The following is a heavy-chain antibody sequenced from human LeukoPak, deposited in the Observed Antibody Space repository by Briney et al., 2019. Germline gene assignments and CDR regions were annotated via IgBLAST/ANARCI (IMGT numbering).Heavy chain of an antibody. J-gene: IGHJ4*02. CDR2: VYTSGST. Sequence: PSETLSLTCTVSGGSVSSGSYYWSWIRQPPGKGLEWIGYVYTSGSTNYNPSLKSRVTISGDTSKNQFSLKLGSVTPADTAKYYCARDPSGYFNYWGQGILVTVSS. V-gene: IGHV4-61*01. D-gene: IGHD3-22*01. CDR3: ARDPSGYFNY. CDR1: GGSVSSGSYY.